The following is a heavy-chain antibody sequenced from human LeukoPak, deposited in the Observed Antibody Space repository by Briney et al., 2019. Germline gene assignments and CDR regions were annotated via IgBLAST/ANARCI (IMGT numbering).Heavy chain of an antibody. J-gene: IGHJ1*01. D-gene: IGHD3-22*01. V-gene: IGHV4-39*01. Sequence: SETLSLTCSVSGDSVSSSDSYWDWIRQPPGKGLEWIGTIYYSGRTYYSPSLKSRVTMSVDPSNNQFSLNLRSVTAADTAVYYCARRRYYDGSGYLEWGQGTLLSVS. CDR3: ARRRYYDGSGYLE. CDR2: IYYSGRT. CDR1: GDSVSSSDSY.